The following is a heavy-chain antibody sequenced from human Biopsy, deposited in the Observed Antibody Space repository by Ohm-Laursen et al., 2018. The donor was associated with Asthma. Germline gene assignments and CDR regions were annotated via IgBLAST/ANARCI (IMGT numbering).Heavy chain of an antibody. V-gene: IGHV3-23*01. CDR1: GFTFSDYP. D-gene: IGHD6-19*01. Sequence: GSLRLSCAASGFTFSDYPMTWVRQAPGKGLEWVSSITGSGAITYYADSLKGRFTISRDKSENTLYLQMNSLRAEDTAVYYCARASVAASSNWFDPWGQGTLVTVSS. CDR3: ARASVAASSNWFDP. J-gene: IGHJ5*02. CDR2: ITGSGAIT.